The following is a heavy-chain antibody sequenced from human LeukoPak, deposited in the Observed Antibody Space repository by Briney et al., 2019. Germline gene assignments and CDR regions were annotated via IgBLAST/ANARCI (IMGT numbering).Heavy chain of an antibody. J-gene: IGHJ3*02. Sequence: GGSLRLSCTVSGFIFSDFSMSWVRQAPGKGLEWVAVISYDGSNKDYADSVKGRFTISRDNTKNTLFLQMNSLRAEDTAVYYCAKEVRGDAFDIWGQGTMVTVSS. CDR1: GFIFSDFS. CDR3: AKEVRGDAFDI. V-gene: IGHV3-30*18. D-gene: IGHD3-16*01. CDR2: ISYDGSNK.